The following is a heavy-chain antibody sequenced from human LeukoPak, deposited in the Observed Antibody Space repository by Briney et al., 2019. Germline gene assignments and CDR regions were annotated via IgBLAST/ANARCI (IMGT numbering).Heavy chain of an antibody. D-gene: IGHD3-22*01. V-gene: IGHV3-48*03. CDR2: ISSSGSTI. CDR1: GFTFSSYA. Sequence: GGSLRLSCAASGFTFSSYAMNWVRQAPGKGLEWVSYISSSGSTIYYADSVKGRFTISRDNAKNSLYLQMNSLRAEDTAVYYCARAITMIGRGWFDPWGQGTLVTVSS. J-gene: IGHJ5*02. CDR3: ARAITMIGRGWFDP.